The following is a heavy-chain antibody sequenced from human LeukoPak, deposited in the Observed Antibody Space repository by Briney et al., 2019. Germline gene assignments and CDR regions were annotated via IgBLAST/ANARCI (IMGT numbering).Heavy chain of an antibody. D-gene: IGHD5-12*01. V-gene: IGHV3-33*01. CDR3: ARELTLWLRLLPYYYYGMDV. CDR2: IWYDGSNK. Sequence: AGSLSLSCAASGFTFSSYGMHWVRQAPGQGLEWVAVIWYDGSNKYYADSVKRRFTNSRDNYKNALYLQMNSLRAEDTAVYYCARELTLWLRLLPYYYYGMDVWGQGTTVTVSS. J-gene: IGHJ6*02. CDR1: GFTFSSYG.